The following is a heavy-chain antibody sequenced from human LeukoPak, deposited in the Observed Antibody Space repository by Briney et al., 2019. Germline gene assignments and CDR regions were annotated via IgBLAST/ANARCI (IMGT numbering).Heavy chain of an antibody. CDR2: IYQSGST. Sequence: PSQTLSLTCTVSGGSISSGGYYWSWIRQAPGKGLEWIGYIYQSGSTYYNPSLKSRVTISVDRSKNQFSLKLSSVTATDTAVYYCARALVSSASEDIYYHYMDVWGKGTTVTVSS. J-gene: IGHJ6*03. CDR3: ARALVSSASEDIYYHYMDV. D-gene: IGHD6-6*01. V-gene: IGHV4-30-2*01. CDR1: GGSISSGGYY.